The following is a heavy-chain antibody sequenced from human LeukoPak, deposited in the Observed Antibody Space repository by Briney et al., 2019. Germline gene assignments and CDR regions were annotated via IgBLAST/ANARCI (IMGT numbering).Heavy chain of an antibody. Sequence: SETLSLTCSVSGGSISSYYWSWIRQPPGKGLEWIGYIYYSGSTNYNPSLKSRVTVSVDTSKNQFSLKLSSVTAADTAVYYCARGTGGRGSFDYWGQGTPVTVSS. J-gene: IGHJ4*02. CDR1: GGSISSYY. CDR3: ARGTGGRGSFDY. D-gene: IGHD5-12*01. V-gene: IGHV4-59*01. CDR2: IYYSGST.